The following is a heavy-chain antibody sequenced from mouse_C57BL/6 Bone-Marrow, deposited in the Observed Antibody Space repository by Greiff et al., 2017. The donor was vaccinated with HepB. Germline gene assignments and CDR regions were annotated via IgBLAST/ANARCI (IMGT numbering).Heavy chain of an antibody. D-gene: IGHD4-1*01. V-gene: IGHV1-85*01. CDR2: IYPRDGST. J-gene: IGHJ3*01. CDR3: ARAMGRSWCAY. Sequence: VQLQQSGPELVKPGASVKLSCKASGYTFTSYDINWVKQRPGQGLEWIGWIYPRDGSTKYNEKFKGKATLTVDTSSSTAYMELHSLTSEDSAVYFCARAMGRSWCAYWGQGTLVTVSA. CDR1: GYTFTSYD.